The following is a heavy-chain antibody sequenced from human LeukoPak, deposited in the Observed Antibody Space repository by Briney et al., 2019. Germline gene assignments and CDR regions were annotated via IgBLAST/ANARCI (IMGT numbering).Heavy chain of an antibody. CDR1: GGTFSSSA. CDR3: AHAPCSTSCVEGDNWFDP. CDR2: IIPIFGTA. Sequence: SVEVSCKASGGTFSSSAISWVRQAPGQGLEWMGGIIPIFGTANYAQKFQGRVTITTDESTSTAYMELSSLRSEDTAVYYCAHAPCSTSCVEGDNWFDPWGQGTLVTVSS. D-gene: IGHD2-2*01. V-gene: IGHV1-69*05. J-gene: IGHJ5*02.